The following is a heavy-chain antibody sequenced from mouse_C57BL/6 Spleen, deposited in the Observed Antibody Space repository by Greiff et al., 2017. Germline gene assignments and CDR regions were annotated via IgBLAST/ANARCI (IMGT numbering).Heavy chain of an antibody. Sequence: VQLQQSGPELVKPGASVKISCKASGYSFTGYYMNWVKQSPEKSLEWIGEINPSTGGTTYNQKFKAKATLTVDKSSSTAYMQLKGRTSEDSAVYDGARDDYDSFAYWGQGTLVTGSA. D-gene: IGHD2-4*01. J-gene: IGHJ3*01. CDR2: INPSTGGT. CDR3: ARDDYDSFAY. V-gene: IGHV1-42*01. CDR1: GYSFTGYY.